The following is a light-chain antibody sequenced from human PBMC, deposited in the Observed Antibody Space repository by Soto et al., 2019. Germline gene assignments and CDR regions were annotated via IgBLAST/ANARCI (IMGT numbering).Light chain of an antibody. Sequence: DIQMTQSPSSLSASVGDRVTITCRASQSISNYLNWYQQKPGKAPKLLIYAASSLQSGVPSRFSGGGSGTDFNLTISSLQPDDFATYSCQQSYTTLFTFGPGTNVDI. CDR1: QSISNY. CDR2: AAS. J-gene: IGKJ3*01. CDR3: QQSYTTLFT. V-gene: IGKV1-39*01.